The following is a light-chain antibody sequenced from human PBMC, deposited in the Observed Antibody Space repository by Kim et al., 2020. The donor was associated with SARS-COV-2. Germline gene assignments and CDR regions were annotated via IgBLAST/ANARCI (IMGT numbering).Light chain of an antibody. CDR2: EVS. CDR1: SSAIGAYND. V-gene: IGLV2-8*01. J-gene: IGLJ3*02. CDR3: RSFAGSNEV. Sequence: PGQSVTSSCAGTSSAIGAYNDVAWYKQQPGKAHKLMIYEVSKRPSGVPDRFSGSKSGNTASLTVSGLQAENEADYYCRSFAGSNEVFGGGTQLTVL.